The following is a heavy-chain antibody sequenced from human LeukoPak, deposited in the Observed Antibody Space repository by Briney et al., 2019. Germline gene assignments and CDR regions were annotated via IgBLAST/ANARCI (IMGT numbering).Heavy chain of an antibody. Sequence: PSETLSLTCTISGGSISSSSYYWSWIRQPPGKGLEWIGNIYYSGSTYCDPSLKSRVTISVDTSKNQFSLKLSSVTAADTAVYYCARLSRDYYYYMDVWGKGTTVTFSS. CDR3: ARLSRDYYYYMDV. V-gene: IGHV4-39*01. J-gene: IGHJ6*03. CDR2: IYYSGST. CDR1: GGSISSSSYY.